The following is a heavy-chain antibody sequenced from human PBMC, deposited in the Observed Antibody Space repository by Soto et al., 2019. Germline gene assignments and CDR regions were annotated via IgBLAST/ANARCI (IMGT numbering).Heavy chain of an antibody. J-gene: IGHJ4*02. CDR1: GYTFTHYY. Sequence: QVQLVQSGAEVKKPGASVRVSCKASGYTFTHYYIHWVRQAPGQGLEWMGIINPNGGITTYAQKFRAGFSMTRDTSPNTVYLELSSLRSEDSAVYYCATSVNSAMAFDSWGQGTLVTVSS. D-gene: IGHD5-18*01. V-gene: IGHV1-46*01. CDR3: ATSVNSAMAFDS. CDR2: INPNGGIT.